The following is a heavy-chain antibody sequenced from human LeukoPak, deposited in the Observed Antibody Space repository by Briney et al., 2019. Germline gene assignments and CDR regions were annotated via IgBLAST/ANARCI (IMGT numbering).Heavy chain of an antibody. CDR2: IYHSGST. J-gene: IGHJ2*01. V-gene: IGHV4-4*02. D-gene: IGHD5-18*01. CDR1: GGSISSSNW. CDR3: ARGVYSYGYRWYFDL. Sequence: SETLSLTCAVSGGSISSSNWWSWVRQPPGKGLEWIGEIYHSGSTNYNPSLKSRVTISVDKSKNQSSLELSPVTAADTAVYYCARGVYSYGYRWYFDLWGRGTLVTVSS.